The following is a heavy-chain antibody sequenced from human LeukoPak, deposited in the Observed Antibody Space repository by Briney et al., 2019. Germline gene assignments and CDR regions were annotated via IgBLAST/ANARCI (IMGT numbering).Heavy chain of an antibody. D-gene: IGHD5-24*01. Sequence: GGSLRLSCAASGFTVSSNYMSWVRQAPGKGLEWVSVIYSGGSTYYADSVKGRFTISRDNSKNTLYLQMNSLRAEDTAVYYCARWRDGYNYYFDYWGQGTLVTVSS. CDR2: IYSGGST. J-gene: IGHJ4*02. CDR3: ARWRDGYNYYFDY. V-gene: IGHV3-53*01. CDR1: GFTVSSNY.